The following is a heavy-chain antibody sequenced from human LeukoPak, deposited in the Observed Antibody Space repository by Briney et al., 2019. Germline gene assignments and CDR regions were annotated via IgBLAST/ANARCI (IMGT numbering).Heavy chain of an antibody. D-gene: IGHD3-22*01. Sequence: ASVKVSCKASGYTFTGYYMHWVRQAPGQGLEWMGWINPNSGGTNYAQKFQGRVTMTRDTSISTAYMELGRLRSDDTAVYYCAREDYDSSGVDYWGQGTLVTVSS. V-gene: IGHV1-2*02. CDR1: GYTFTGYY. J-gene: IGHJ4*02. CDR3: AREDYDSSGVDY. CDR2: INPNSGGT.